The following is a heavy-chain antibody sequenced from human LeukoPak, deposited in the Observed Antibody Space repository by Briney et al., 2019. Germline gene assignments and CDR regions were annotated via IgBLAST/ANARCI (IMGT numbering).Heavy chain of an antibody. CDR1: GFTFSSYA. V-gene: IGHV3-23*01. Sequence: GGSLRLSCAASGFTFSSYAMSWVRQAPGKGLEWVSAISGSGGSTYYADSVKGRFTISRDNSKNTLYLQMNSLRAEDTAVYYCARGGLGISKYFDYWGQGTLVTVSS. CDR2: ISGSGGST. CDR3: ARGGLGISKYFDY. D-gene: IGHD7-27*01. J-gene: IGHJ4*02.